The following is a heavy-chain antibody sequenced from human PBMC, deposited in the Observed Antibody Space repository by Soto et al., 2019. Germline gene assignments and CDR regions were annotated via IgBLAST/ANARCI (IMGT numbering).Heavy chain of an antibody. CDR1: YGSISNNNNY. V-gene: IGHV4-39*02. Sequence: SATQFLTNTVSYGSISNNNNYWGWIRQHPGKGLEWIGGYYYNANTYYNPSVRSPVTISVDTSTDHFSLKLSSVTAADTSVYFCARVEHYVNYGDFHAFDIWGQGTMVTVSS. J-gene: IGHJ3*02. D-gene: IGHD4-17*01. CDR3: ARVEHYVNYGDFHAFDI. CDR2: YYYNANT.